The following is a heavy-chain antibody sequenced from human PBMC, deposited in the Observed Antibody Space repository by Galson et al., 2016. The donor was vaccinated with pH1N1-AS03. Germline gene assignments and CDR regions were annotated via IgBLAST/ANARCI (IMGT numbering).Heavy chain of an antibody. V-gene: IGHV3-21*03. CDR1: GFTFSGYS. CDR3: ARTFPGRVVGVAAAMQEGTDS. J-gene: IGHJ4*02. Sequence: SLRLSCAASGFTFSGYSMNWFRQAPGKGLEWVSSISRSSTYIYYADSVEGRFTISRDNAKNSLFLQMHSLRAEDTAVYYCARTFPGRVVGVAAAMQEGTDSWGQGTLVTVSS. CDR2: ISRSSTYI. D-gene: IGHD2-2*01.